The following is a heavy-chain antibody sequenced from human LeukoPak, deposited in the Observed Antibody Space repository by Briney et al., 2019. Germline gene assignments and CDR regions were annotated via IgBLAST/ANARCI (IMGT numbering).Heavy chain of an antibody. CDR3: ARRGGSGRAFDY. CDR1: GASISGGTYY. J-gene: IGHJ4*02. V-gene: IGHV4-39*01. D-gene: IGHD1-26*01. Sequence: PSETLSLTCSVSGASISGGTYYWGWIRQPPGKGLEWIGSIYYTGSTYDNPSLKSRVTISVDTSKNQFSLKLRSVTAAGTAVYYCARRGGSGRAFDYWGQGTLVTVSS. CDR2: IYYTGST.